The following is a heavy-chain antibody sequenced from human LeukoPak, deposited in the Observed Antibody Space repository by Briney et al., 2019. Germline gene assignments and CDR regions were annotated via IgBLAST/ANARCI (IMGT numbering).Heavy chain of an antibody. CDR1: GFTFSSYS. J-gene: IGHJ6*02. CDR3: ARPHPEDSSGYPYGMDV. V-gene: IGHV3-21*01. CDR2: ISSSSSYI. Sequence: GGSLRLSCAASGFTFSSYSMNWVRQAPGKGLEWVSSISSSSSYIYYADSVKGRFTISRDNAKSSLYLQMNSLRAEDTAVYYCARPHPEDSSGYPYGMDVWGQGTTVTVSS. D-gene: IGHD3-22*01.